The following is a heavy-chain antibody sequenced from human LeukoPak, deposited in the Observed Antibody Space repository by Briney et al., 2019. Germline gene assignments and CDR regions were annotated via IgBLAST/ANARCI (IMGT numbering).Heavy chain of an antibody. V-gene: IGHV4-34*01. J-gene: IGHJ4*02. CDR1: GGSFSGYY. CDR3: AINDGSGSYYKSDY. CDR2: IDQSGST. Sequence: SGTLSLTCAVYGGSFSGYYWSWLRQPPGKGLEWIGEIDQSGSTNYNPSLKSRVTITIDTSKNQFSLKLNSVTAADTAVYYCAINDGSGSYYKSDYWGQGTLVTVSS. D-gene: IGHD3-10*01.